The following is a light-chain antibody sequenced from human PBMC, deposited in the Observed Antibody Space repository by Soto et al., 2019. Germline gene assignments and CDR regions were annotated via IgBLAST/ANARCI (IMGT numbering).Light chain of an antibody. Sequence: DIHMTQSPSSLSASVGDRVTITCRASQSLNNGLAWYQQKPGKAPNLLIYDASTLERGVPSRFSGTGSGTEFTLTISSLQPDDFATYYCQQYHRSSITFGQGTRLEIK. CDR2: DAS. J-gene: IGKJ5*01. CDR1: QSLNNG. CDR3: QQYHRSSIT. V-gene: IGKV1-5*01.